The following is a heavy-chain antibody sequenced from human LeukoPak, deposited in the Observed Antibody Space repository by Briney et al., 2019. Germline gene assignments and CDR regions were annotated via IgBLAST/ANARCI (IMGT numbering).Heavy chain of an antibody. V-gene: IGHV3-30-3*01. CDR1: GFTFSTYS. Sequence: GGSLRLSCAASGFTFSTYSMHWVRQAPDMGVEWVAIISYDGSNRYYADSVKGRFTISRDNSKNTLYLQMNSLRPEDTAVYYCARGFEADSGSYLVDYWGQGTLVTVSS. CDR2: ISYDGSNR. D-gene: IGHD1-26*01. CDR3: ARGFEADSGSYLVDY. J-gene: IGHJ4*02.